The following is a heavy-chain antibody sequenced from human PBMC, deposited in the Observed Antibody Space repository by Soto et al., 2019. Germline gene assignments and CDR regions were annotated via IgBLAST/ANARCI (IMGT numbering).Heavy chain of an antibody. CDR1: GFTFSSYS. V-gene: IGHV3-23*01. CDR2: ISGSGIST. Sequence: GGSLRLSCAASGFTFSSYSMNWVRQAPGKGLEWVSSISGSGISTHYADSVKGRFTVSRDNSKNTLYLQMNSLRAEDTAVYNCAKEPVGPDWYFDLWGRGTLVTVSS. CDR3: AKEPVGPDWYFDL. J-gene: IGHJ2*01.